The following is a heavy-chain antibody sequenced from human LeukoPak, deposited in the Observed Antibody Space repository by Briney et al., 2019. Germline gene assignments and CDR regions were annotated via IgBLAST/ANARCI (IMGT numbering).Heavy chain of an antibody. V-gene: IGHV4-39*01. CDR2: IYYSGST. CDR3: ARDIVVVPADLYYYYMDV. CDR1: GGSISSSSYY. Sequence: SETLSLTCTVSGGSISSSSYYRGWIRQPPGKGLEWIGSIYYSGSTYYDPSLKSRVTISVGTSKNQLSLKLSSVTAADTAVYYCARDIVVVPADLYYYYMDVWGKGTTVTVSS. D-gene: IGHD2-2*01. J-gene: IGHJ6*03.